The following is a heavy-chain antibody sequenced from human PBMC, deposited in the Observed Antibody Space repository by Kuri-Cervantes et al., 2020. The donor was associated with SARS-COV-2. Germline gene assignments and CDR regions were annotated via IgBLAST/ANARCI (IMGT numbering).Heavy chain of an antibody. CDR2: ISSSSSTI. CDR3: AKEGPTGYYDSSGYYYDYYYGMDV. D-gene: IGHD3-22*01. Sequence: GESLKISCATSGFTFSSYSMNWVRQAPGKGLEWVSYISSSSSTIYYADSVKGRFTISRDNAKNSLYLQMNSLRAEDTAVYYCAKEGPTGYYDSSGYYYDYYYGMDVWGQGTTVTVSS. V-gene: IGHV3-48*01. CDR1: GFTFSSYS. J-gene: IGHJ6*02.